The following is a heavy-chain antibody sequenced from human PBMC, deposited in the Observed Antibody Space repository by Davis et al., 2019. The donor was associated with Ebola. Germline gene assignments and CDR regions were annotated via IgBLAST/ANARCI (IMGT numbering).Heavy chain of an antibody. J-gene: IGHJ6*04. CDR1: GFTFSSYA. CDR3: ARGIGFGELIWYGMDV. D-gene: IGHD3-10*01. CDR2: ISGSGGRT. Sequence: GGSLRLSCAASGFTFSSYAMSWVRQAPGKGLEWVSSISGSGGRTYYADSVKGRFTISRDNSKNTLYLQMNSLRAEDTAVYYCARGIGFGELIWYGMDVWGKGTTVTVSS. V-gene: IGHV3-23*01.